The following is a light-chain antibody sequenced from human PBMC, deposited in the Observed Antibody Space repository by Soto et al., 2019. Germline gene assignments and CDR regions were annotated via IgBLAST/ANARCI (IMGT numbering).Light chain of an antibody. CDR2: KAS. CDR3: QQYNGYPLT. V-gene: IGKV1-5*03. J-gene: IGKJ4*01. Sequence: DIQMTQSPSTLSASVGDRVTITCRASQSLNSRLAWYQQKPGKAPNLLIYKASSLESGVPSRFSGSGSGTEFTLTISSLQPDDRATYYCQQYNGYPLTFGGGTRVEIK. CDR1: QSLNSR.